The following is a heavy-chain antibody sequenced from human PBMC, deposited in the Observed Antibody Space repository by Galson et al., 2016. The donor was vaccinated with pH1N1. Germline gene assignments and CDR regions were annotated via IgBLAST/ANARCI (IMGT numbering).Heavy chain of an antibody. V-gene: IGHV3-7*01. Sequence: LRLSCAASGFSLSSFWMTWVRQAPAKGLEWVANINEDGSKIYYVDSVKGRFTISRDNAKNSLYLQMNSLRAEDTAVYYCARSIGNIGAHWGQGTLVTVSS. CDR1: GFSLSSFW. CDR2: INEDGSKI. J-gene: IGHJ4*02. CDR3: ARSIGNIGAH. D-gene: IGHD5-12*01.